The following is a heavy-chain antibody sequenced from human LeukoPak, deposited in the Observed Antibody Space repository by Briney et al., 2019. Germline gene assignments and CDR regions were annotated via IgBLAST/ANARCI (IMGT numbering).Heavy chain of an antibody. D-gene: IGHD2-15*01. Sequence: PSETLSLTCTVSGYSISGSTYYWGWIRQPPGKGLEWIGSVYHSGSTYYNPSLKSRLIMSVDLSKNQFSLKLTSVTAADTAMYYCARQGGGCCDYWGQGTLVTVSS. J-gene: IGHJ4*02. V-gene: IGHV4-39*01. CDR2: VYHSGST. CDR3: ARQGGGCCDY. CDR1: GYSISGSTYY.